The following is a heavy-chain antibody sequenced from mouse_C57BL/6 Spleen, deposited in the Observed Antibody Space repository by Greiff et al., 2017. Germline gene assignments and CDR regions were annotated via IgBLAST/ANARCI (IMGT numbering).Heavy chain of an antibody. J-gene: IGHJ4*01. D-gene: IGHD1-1*01. CDR1: GFTFNTYA. CDR2: IRSKSSNYAT. CDR3: VRESDCGSSYGSAMDY. V-gene: IGHV10-3*01. Sequence: DVHLVESGGGLVQPKGSLKLSCAASGFTFNTYAMHWVRQAPGKGLEWVARIRSKSSNYATYYADSVKDRFTISRDDSQSMLYLQMNNLKTEDTAMYYCVRESDCGSSYGSAMDYWSQGTSDTVSS.